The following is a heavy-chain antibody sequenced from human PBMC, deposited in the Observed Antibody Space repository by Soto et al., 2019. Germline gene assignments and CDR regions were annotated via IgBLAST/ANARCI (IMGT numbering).Heavy chain of an antibody. D-gene: IGHD2-2*01. CDR1: GGSFSGYY. Sequence: SETLSLTCAVYGGSFSGYYWSWIRQPPGKGLEGIGEINHSGSTNYNPSLKSRVTISVDTSKNQFSLKLSSVTAADTAVYYCARAPIVVVPAAMNPGFAAGDNWFDPWGQGTLVTVS. V-gene: IGHV4-34*01. J-gene: IGHJ5*02. CDR3: ARAPIVVVPAAMNPGFAAGDNWFDP. CDR2: INHSGST.